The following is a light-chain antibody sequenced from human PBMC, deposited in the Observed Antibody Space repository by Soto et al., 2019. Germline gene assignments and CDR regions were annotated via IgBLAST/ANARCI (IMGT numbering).Light chain of an antibody. CDR3: QQYADFAT. V-gene: IGKV1-5*03. J-gene: IGKJ1*01. CDR2: KAS. Sequence: DIQMTQSPSTLSASVGDRVTITCRASQSISSWLTWYQQKAGQAPKLLIYKASIVESGVPSRFSGSGSGTEFPLTISSMQPDDSATYYCQQYADFATFGQGTRVEVK. CDR1: QSISSW.